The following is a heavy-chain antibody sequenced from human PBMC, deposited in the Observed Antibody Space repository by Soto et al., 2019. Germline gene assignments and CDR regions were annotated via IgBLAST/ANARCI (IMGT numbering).Heavy chain of an antibody. J-gene: IGHJ2*01. D-gene: IGHD1-1*01. CDR3: ARGGGRGRCLQFTRGSYWYFDL. CDR2: IIPIFGTA. CDR1: GGTFSSYA. V-gene: IGHV1-69*01. Sequence: QVQLVQSGAEVKKPGSSVKVSCKASGGTFSSYAISWVRQAPGQGLEWMGGIIPIFGTANYAQKFQGRVTITADESTSTGYMELSSLRSEDTAVYYCARGGGRGRCLQFTRGSYWYFDLWGRGTLVTVSS.